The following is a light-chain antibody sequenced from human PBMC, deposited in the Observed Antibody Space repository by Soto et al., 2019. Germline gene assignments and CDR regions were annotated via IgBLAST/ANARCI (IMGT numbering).Light chain of an antibody. V-gene: IGKV3D-20*02. CDR2: GAS. CDR3: QQRSNWRIT. Sequence: EIVLTQSPGTLSLSPGETATLSCRASQTVIGNFLAWYQQRPGQAPRLLFYGASTRAAGSPARFSGSGSGTDFTLTISRLEPEDFAFYYCQQRSNWRITFGQGTRLEIK. CDR1: QTVIGNF. J-gene: IGKJ5*01.